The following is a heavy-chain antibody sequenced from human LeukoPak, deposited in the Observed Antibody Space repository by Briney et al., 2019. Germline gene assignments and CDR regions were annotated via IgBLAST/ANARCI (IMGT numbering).Heavy chain of an antibody. CDR3: ARGQTPHVFYYYYGMDV. Sequence: SQTLSLTCTVSGVSIASASYYWSWVRQPAGQGVEWLGLYTNGNTKYNPSLKSRGTISVDRSNNQFSLNLNSVTAADTAVYYCARGQTPHVFYYYYGMDVWGQGTTVTVSS. CDR2: LYTNGNT. J-gene: IGHJ6*02. CDR1: GVSIASASYY. V-gene: IGHV4-61*02.